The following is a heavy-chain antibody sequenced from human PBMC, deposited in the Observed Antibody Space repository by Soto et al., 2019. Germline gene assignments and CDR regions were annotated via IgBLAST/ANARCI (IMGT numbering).Heavy chain of an antibody. D-gene: IGHD2-21*01. CDR1: GFSISAYA. J-gene: IGHJ4*02. Sequence: GGSLRLSCTASGFSISAYAMHWVRQAPGKGLEWVSFTSYRTSQKDYAGPVTGRFAISRDNSKNTLYLLMNSLRPEDTAVYYCARDGDGDGYPAGFDYWGQGILVTVSS. CDR3: ARDGDGDGYPAGFDY. CDR2: TSYRTSQK. V-gene: IGHV3-30*09.